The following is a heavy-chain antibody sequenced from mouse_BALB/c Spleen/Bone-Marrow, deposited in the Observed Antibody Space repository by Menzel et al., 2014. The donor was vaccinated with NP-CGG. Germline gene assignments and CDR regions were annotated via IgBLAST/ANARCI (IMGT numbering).Heavy chain of an antibody. D-gene: IGHD1-1*01. Sequence: EVKLLESGGGLVQPGGSLKLSCAASGFDFSGYWMSWVWQAPGKGLEWIGEINPDSSTINYTPSLKDKFIISRDNAKNTLYLQMSKVGSEDTALYYCARLNYYGSLFVWGAGTTVTVSS. J-gene: IGHJ1*01. V-gene: IGHV4-1*02. CDR3: ARLNYYGSLFV. CDR1: GFDFSGYW. CDR2: INPDSSTI.